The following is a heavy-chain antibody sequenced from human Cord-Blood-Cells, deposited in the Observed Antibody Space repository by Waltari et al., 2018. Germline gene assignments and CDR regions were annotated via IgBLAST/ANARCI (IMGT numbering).Heavy chain of an antibody. D-gene: IGHD2-2*01. J-gene: IGHJ4*02. CDR3: ARHFGRNIVVVPAAIDY. V-gene: IGHV4-39*01. CDR1: GGSISSSSYS. CDR2: IYYSGST. Sequence: QLQLQESGPGLVKPSATLSLTCTVSGGSISSSSYSWGWIRPPPGKGLEWIGSIYYSGSTYYNPSLKSRVTISVDTSKNQFSLKLSSVTAADTAVYYCARHFGRNIVVVPAAIDYWGQGTLVTVSS.